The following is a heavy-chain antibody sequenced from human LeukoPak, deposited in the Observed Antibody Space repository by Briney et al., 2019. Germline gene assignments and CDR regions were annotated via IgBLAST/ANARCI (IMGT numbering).Heavy chain of an antibody. J-gene: IGHJ3*02. CDR1: GYSFTSYW. V-gene: IGHV5-51*01. CDR3: ARSVVPAAFNAFDI. CDR2: IWPGDSDT. D-gene: IGHD2-2*01. Sequence: PGESLKISCKTSGYSFTSYWIGWVRQMPGKGLEWMGMIWPGDSDTRYSPSFQGQVTISAGKSISTAYLQWSSLKASDTAMYYCARSVVPAAFNAFDIWGQGTMVTVSS.